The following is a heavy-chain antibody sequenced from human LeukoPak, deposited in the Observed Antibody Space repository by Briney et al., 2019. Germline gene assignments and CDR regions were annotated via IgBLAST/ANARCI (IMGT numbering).Heavy chain of an antibody. V-gene: IGHV3-48*03. D-gene: IGHD3-10*01. Sequence: GGSLRLSCAASGFTFSSYEMNWVRQAPGKGLEWVSYISSSGTTIFYADSVKGRFTISRDSAKNSLYLKMNSLRAEDTSIYYCAREGIYGSGYFDYWGQGTLVTVSS. CDR3: AREGIYGSGYFDY. CDR2: ISSSGTTI. J-gene: IGHJ4*02. CDR1: GFTFSSYE.